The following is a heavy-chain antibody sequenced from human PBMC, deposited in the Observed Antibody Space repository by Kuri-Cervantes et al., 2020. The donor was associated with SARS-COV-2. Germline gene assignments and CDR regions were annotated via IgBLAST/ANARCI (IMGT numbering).Heavy chain of an antibody. CDR2: IIPILGTA. CDR1: GGTFSSYA. D-gene: IGHD1-7*01. Sequence: SVKVSCKASGGTFSSYAISWVRQAPGQGLEWMGRIIPILGTANNAQKFQGRVTITADKSTSTAYMELSSLRSEDTAVYYCARAKGTLGFFDYWGQGTLVTVSS. J-gene: IGHJ4*02. V-gene: IGHV1-69*04. CDR3: ARAKGTLGFFDY.